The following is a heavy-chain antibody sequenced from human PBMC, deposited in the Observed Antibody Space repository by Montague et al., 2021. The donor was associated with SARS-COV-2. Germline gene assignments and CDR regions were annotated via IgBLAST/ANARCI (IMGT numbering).Heavy chain of an antibody. J-gene: IGHJ4*02. CDR3: ARAYCSSTSCYPIDY. CDR2: TYFTSKWSS. D-gene: IGHD2-2*01. V-gene: IGHV6-1*01. Sequence: CAISGDSVSSTRPAWKWIRHSPSIGLEWLGRTYFTSKWSSEYALSVKSRLIISPDTSKNQFSLRLMSVTPDDTAVYYCARAYCSSTSCYPIDYWSQGTLVTVSS. CDR1: GDSVSSTRPA.